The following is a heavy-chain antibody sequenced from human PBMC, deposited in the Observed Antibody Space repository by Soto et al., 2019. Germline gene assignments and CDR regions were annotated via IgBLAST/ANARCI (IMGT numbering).Heavy chain of an antibody. V-gene: IGHV4-59*01. CDR3: ARSIRYFDPDPYYFDY. CDR2: IYYSGST. CDR1: GGSISSYY. D-gene: IGHD3-9*01. J-gene: IGHJ4*02. Sequence: PSETLSLACSVSGGSISSYYWSWIRQPPGKGLEWIGYIYYSGSTNYNPSLKSRVTISVDTSKNQFSLKLSSVTAADTAVYYCARSIRYFDPDPYYFDYWGQGTLVTVSS.